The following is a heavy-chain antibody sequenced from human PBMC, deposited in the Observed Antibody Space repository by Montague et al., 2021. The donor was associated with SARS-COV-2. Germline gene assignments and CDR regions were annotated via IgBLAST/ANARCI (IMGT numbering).Heavy chain of an antibody. V-gene: IGHV4-31*03. J-gene: IGHJ5*02. D-gene: IGHD1-26*01. CDR1: GGSIRSENYY. CDR3: ARDGTAGDWFDP. CDR2: IHYSGST. Sequence: TLSLTCTVSGGSIRSENYYWRWIRQHPGKGLEWIGYIHYSGSTDYNPSLNSRVSIPVDTSKNQFSLKLRSVTAADTAVYFCARDGTAGDWFDPWGQGTLITVSS.